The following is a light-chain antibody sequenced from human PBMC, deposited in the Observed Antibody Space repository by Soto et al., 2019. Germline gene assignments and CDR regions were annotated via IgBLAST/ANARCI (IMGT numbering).Light chain of an antibody. Sequence: EIVLTQSPGTLSLSPGERATLSYRASQSVSSSYLAWFQQKPGQAPRLLIYGASGRATGIPDRFSGSGSGTDFTLTISRLEPEDFAVYYCQQYGSSPLFTFGPGTKVDIK. J-gene: IGKJ3*01. CDR2: GAS. CDR3: QQYGSSPLFT. CDR1: QSVSSSY. V-gene: IGKV3-20*01.